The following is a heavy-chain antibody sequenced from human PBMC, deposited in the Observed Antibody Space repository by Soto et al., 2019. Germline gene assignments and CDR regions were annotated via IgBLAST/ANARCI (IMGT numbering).Heavy chain of an antibody. D-gene: IGHD1-26*01. CDR1: GLTFTNYA. J-gene: IGHJ5*02. Sequence: EVQLKESGGELIQPGGSLSLSCAASGLTFTNYAMTWVRQAPGKGLEWVSTISGRGQSTFYPDSVKGRDTISRDNSKDTVYLEMNSLRFEDTAVYYCAKGCHYSPFDAWGQGTLVTVSS. V-gene: IGHV3-23*01. CDR2: ISGRGQST. CDR3: AKGCHYSPFDA.